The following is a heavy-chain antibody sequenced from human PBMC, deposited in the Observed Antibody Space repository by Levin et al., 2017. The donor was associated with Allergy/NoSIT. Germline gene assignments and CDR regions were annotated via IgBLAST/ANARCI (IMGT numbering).Heavy chain of an antibody. J-gene: IGHJ4*02. CDR3: ARGGAAAGYDY. V-gene: IGHV1-18*01. D-gene: IGHD6-13*01. Sequence: AASVKVSCKASGYTFTSYDISWVRQAPGQGLEWMGWISGYNGKTNYAQKLQGRVTMTTDTSTSTAYMELRSLRSDDTAVYYCARGGAAAGYDYWGQGTLVTVSS. CDR2: ISGYNGKT. CDR1: GYTFTSYD.